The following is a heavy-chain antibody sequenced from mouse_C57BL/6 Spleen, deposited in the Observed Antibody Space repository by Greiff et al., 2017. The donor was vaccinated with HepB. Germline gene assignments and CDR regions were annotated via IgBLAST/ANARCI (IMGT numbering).Heavy chain of an antibody. CDR3: ARRGYSNSYFDY. J-gene: IGHJ2*01. Sequence: VQLQQPGAELVKPGASVKMSCKASGYTFTSYWITWVKQRPGQGLEWIGDIYPGSGSTNYNEKFKSKATLTVDTSSSTAYMQLSSLTSEDSAVYYCARRGYSNSYFDYWGQGTTLTVSS. CDR2: IYPGSGST. V-gene: IGHV1-55*01. CDR1: GYTFTSYW. D-gene: IGHD2-5*01.